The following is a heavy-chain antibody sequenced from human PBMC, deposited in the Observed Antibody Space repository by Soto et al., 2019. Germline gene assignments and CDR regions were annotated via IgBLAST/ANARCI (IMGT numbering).Heavy chain of an antibody. D-gene: IGHD6-13*01. J-gene: IGHJ5*02. CDR2: IYYGGST. Sequence: SETLSLTCTVSGGDVTSSRYYWAWIRQTPGKGLEWIATIYYGGSTYYSASLKSRVTISIDTSKNQFSLKMTSVTAADTAVYYCAKDPRFRRQLVPPGDWFDPWGQGTLVTVSS. CDR1: GGDVTSSRYY. CDR3: AKDPRFRRQLVPPGDWFDP. V-gene: IGHV4-39*07.